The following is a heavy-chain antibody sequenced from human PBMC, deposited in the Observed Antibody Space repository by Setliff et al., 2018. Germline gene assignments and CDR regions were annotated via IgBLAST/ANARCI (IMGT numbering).Heavy chain of an antibody. CDR2: IQNGGNT. CDR3: ARDVWGAGTGWFDP. V-gene: IGHV4-4*08. CDR1: GDSISRYY. D-gene: IGHD1-1*01. J-gene: IGHJ5*02. Sequence: PSETLSLTCTVSGDSISRYYWSWIRQPPGKGLGWIGYIQNGGNTKYNPSLGSRITMSVDTSKNHLSLNLTSVTAADTAVYYCARDVWGAGTGWFDPWGLGILVTVSS.